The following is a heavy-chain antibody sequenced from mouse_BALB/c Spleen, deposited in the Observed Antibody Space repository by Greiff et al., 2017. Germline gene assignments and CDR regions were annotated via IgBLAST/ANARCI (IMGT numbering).Heavy chain of an antibody. J-gene: IGHJ1*01. CDR3: VRNYGSPYFDV. CDR1: GFSLTSYD. CDR2: IWTGGGT. V-gene: IGHV2-9-2*01. Sequence: QVQLQQSGPGLVAPSQSLSITCTVSGFSLTSYDISWIRQPPGKGLEWLGVIWTGGGTNYNSAFMSRLSISKDNSKSQVFLKMNSLQTDDTAIYYCVRNYGSPYFDVWGAGTTVTVSS. D-gene: IGHD1-1*01.